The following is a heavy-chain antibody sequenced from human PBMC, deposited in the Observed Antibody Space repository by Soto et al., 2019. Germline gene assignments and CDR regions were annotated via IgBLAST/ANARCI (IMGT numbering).Heavy chain of an antibody. D-gene: IGHD3-22*01. V-gene: IGHV1-18*01. Sequence: ASVKVSCKASGYTFTSYGISWVRQAPGQGLEWMGWISAYNGNTNYAQKLQGRVTMTTDTSTSTAYMELRSLRSDDTAVYYCASFYYDSSGYPNTNNEFDYWGQGTLVTVSS. CDR3: ASFYYDSSGYPNTNNEFDY. CDR2: ISAYNGNT. CDR1: GYTFTSYG. J-gene: IGHJ4*02.